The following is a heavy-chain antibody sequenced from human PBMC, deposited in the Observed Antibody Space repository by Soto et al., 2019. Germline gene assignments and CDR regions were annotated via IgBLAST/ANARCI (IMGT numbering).Heavy chain of an antibody. D-gene: IGHD3-16*01. J-gene: IGHJ6*02. V-gene: IGHV4-4*02. Sequence: QVQLQESGPGLVKPLGTLSLTCDVSGASISSTNWWSWVRQPPGKGLVWIGEVYHTGYTNYNPSLSGRVTFSVDTSKNQFSLKLTSVTAADTAVYYCARDVGVSGFSYGLDVWGQGATVTVSS. CDR1: GASISSTNW. CDR2: VYHTGYT. CDR3: ARDVGVSGFSYGLDV.